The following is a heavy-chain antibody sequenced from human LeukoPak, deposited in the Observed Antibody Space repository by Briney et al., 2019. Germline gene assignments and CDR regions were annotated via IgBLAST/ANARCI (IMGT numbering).Heavy chain of an antibody. Sequence: GGSLRLSCAASGFTFSSYSFNWVRQVPGKGLEWVSSITTTFYTYYTDSVKGRFTISRDNAKNSLYLQMISLRAEDTAVYYCARVRANWYEHYWGQGTLVTVSA. D-gene: IGHD6-13*01. CDR2: ITTTFYT. V-gene: IGHV3-21*01. CDR1: GFTFSSYS. CDR3: ARVRANWYEHY. J-gene: IGHJ4*02.